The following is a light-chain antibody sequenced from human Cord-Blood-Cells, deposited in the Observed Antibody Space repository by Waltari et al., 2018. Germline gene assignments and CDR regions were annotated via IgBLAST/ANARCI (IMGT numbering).Light chain of an antibody. CDR1: QSVSSY. CDR3: QQRSNWPPLT. J-gene: IGKJ4*01. Sequence: EIALTQSPATQSLYPGAGATLSCRASQSVSSYLACYQQKPGQAPRLLIYDASNRATGIPARFSGSGSGTDFTLTISSLEPEDFAVYYCQQRSNWPPLTFGGGTKVEIK. CDR2: DAS. V-gene: IGKV3-11*01.